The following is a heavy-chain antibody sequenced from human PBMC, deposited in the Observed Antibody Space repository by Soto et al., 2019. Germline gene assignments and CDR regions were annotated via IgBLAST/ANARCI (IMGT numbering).Heavy chain of an antibody. CDR2: MYYSGSI. D-gene: IGHD3-3*01. Sequence: SETLSLTCTVSGGSISSSSNYWGWIRQPPGKGLEWIGIMYYSGSIYYNPSLKSRVTISVDTSKNQFSLKLSSVTAADTAVYYCARHDKDFWGLIDYWGQGTLVTVSS. CDR1: GGSISSSSNY. CDR3: ARHDKDFWGLIDY. J-gene: IGHJ4*02. V-gene: IGHV4-39*01.